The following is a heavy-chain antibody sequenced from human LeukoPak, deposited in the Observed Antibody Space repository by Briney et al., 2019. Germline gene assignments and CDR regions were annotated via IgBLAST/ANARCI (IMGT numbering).Heavy chain of an antibody. CDR2: IWYDGSNK. D-gene: IGHD6-13*01. V-gene: IGHV3-33*06. CDR1: GFTFSSYG. CDR3: AKVLYSSSWYEVDY. J-gene: IGHJ4*02. Sequence: GGSLRLSCAASGFTFSSYGMHWVRQAPGKGLEWVAVIWYDGSNKYYADSVKGRFTISRDNSKNTLYLQMNSLRAEDTAVYYCAKVLYSSSWYEVDYWGQGTLVTVSS.